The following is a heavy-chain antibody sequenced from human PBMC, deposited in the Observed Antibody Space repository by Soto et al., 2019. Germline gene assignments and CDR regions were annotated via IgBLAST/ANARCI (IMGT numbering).Heavy chain of an antibody. Sequence: QVQLVESGGGVVQPGRSLRLSCAASGFTFSSYGMHWVRQAPGKGLEWVAVIWYDGSNKYYADSVKGRITISRDNSKNTLYLQMNSLRAEDTAVYYCASPLFSDYYYMDVWGKGTTVTVSS. V-gene: IGHV3-33*01. CDR1: GFTFSSYG. J-gene: IGHJ6*03. D-gene: IGHD6-19*01. CDR2: IWYDGSNK. CDR3: ASPLFSDYYYMDV.